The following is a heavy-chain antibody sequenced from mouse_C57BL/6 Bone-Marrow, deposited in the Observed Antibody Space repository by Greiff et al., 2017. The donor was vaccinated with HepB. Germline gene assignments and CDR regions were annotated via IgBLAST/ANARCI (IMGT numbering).Heavy chain of an antibody. D-gene: IGHD1-1*01. CDR1: GYTFTSYG. CDR3: AGFRYYGDSYGLFDY. CDR2: IYPRSGNT. V-gene: IGHV1-81*01. Sequence: VQLQQSGAELARPGASVKLSCKASGYTFTSYGISWVKQRTGQGLEWIGEIYPRSGNTYYNEKFKGKATLTADKSSSTAYMELRSMTSADSAVYFCAGFRYYGDSYGLFDYWGQGTALTVSS. J-gene: IGHJ2*01.